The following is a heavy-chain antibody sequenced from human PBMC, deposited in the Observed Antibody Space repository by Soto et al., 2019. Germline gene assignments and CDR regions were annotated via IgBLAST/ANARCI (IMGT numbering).Heavy chain of an antibody. CDR1: GFTFISYS. Sequence: GGSLRLSCAASGFTFISYSMNWVRQAPGKGLEWVSYISSSSSTIYYADSVKGRFTISRDNAKNSLYLQMNSLRAEDTAVYYCVRGHGIPYWYFDLWGRGTLVTVSS. V-gene: IGHV3-48*01. CDR2: ISSSSSTI. CDR3: VRGHGIPYWYFDL. J-gene: IGHJ2*01. D-gene: IGHD1-20*01.